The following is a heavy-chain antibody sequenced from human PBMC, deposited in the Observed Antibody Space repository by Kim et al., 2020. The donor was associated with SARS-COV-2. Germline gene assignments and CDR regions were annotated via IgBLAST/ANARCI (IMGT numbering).Heavy chain of an antibody. CDR2: ISSSSSYI. D-gene: IGHD1-26*01. CDR1: GFTFSSYS. V-gene: IGHV3-21*01. CDR3: ARDRSYGGNSYYYYYMDV. Sequence: GGSLRLSCAASGFTFSSYSMNWVRQAPGKGLEWVSSISSSSSYIYYADSVKGRFTISRDNAKNSLYLQMNSLRAEDTAVYYCARDRSYGGNSYYYYYMDVWGKGTTVTVSS. J-gene: IGHJ6*03.